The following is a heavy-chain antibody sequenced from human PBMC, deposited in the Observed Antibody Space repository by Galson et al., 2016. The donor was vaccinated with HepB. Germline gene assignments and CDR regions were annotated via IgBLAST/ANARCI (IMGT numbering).Heavy chain of an antibody. CDR3: ATAIPGRLTIFGVVVIAEGWLDP. CDR1: GYTLTELS. V-gene: IGHV1-24*01. J-gene: IGHJ5*02. CDR2: IDLEDGKA. D-gene: IGHD3-3*01. Sequence: SVKVSCKVSGYTLTELSMNWVRQAPGKGLEWMGGIDLEDGKAIYAEKFQGRVTMTEETARDTAELELSSMRSEDKAVYYCATAIPGRLTIFGVVVIAEGWLDPWGQGTLVTVSS.